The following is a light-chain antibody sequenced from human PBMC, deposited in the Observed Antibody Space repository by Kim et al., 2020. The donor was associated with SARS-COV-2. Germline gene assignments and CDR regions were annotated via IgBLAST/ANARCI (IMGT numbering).Light chain of an antibody. CDR2: RNN. V-gene: IGLV10-54*01. J-gene: IGLJ3*02. Sequence: QNATLTCTGNSNNVCNQGAAWLQQHQGHPPKLRSYRNNNRPSGISERLSASRSGNTASLTITGLQPEDEADYYCSAWDSSLSAWVFGGGTQLTVL. CDR3: SAWDSSLSAWV. CDR1: SNNVCNQG.